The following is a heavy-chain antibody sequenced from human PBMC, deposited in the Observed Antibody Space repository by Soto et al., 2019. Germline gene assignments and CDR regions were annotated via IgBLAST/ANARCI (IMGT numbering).Heavy chain of an antibody. D-gene: IGHD1-26*01. Sequence: SFPSSFYTFTIYFIIWVRQAPGQGLEWMGWISAYNGNTNYAQKLQGRVTMTTDTSTSTAYMELRSLRSDDTAVYYCARDGMGATTYYYYYYGMDVWGQGTTVTVSS. J-gene: IGHJ6*02. CDR3: ARDGMGATTYYYYYYGMDV. CDR1: FYTFTIYF. V-gene: IGHV1-18*01. CDR2: ISAYNGNT.